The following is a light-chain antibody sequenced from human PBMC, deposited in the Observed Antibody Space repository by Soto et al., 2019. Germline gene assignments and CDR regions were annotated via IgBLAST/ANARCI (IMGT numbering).Light chain of an antibody. J-gene: IGKJ1*01. CDR1: ESINNW. Sequence: DMQLTQSPSTLSASVGDRVTITCRASESINNWLAWLQQKPGRAPKVLIFDASTLESGVPSRFSGSKSGTEFTLAISSLQPDDAATYFCQQYNAYSPWTFGQGTKVEI. CDR3: QQYNAYSPWT. V-gene: IGKV1-5*01. CDR2: DAS.